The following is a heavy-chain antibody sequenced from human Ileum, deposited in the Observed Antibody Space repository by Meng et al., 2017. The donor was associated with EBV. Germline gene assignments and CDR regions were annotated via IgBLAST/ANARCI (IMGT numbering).Heavy chain of an antibody. V-gene: IGHV4-4*02. CDR1: AASISSYSW. Sequence: EPVPAPVTPSCTLTLTCTVSAASISSYSWLRWVRQPPGKGLEWIGDVYHRGDTNYNPSLKSRVDISVDKSKNQFHLSLFSVTAADTAVYYCGRDQGRELINHWGQGTLVTVSS. J-gene: IGHJ4*02. CDR2: VYHRGDT. CDR3: GRDQGRELINH. D-gene: IGHD1-7*01.